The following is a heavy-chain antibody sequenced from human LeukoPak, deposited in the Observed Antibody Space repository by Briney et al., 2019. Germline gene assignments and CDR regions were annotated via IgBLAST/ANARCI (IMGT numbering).Heavy chain of an antibody. Sequence: GGSLRLSCTASGFTFSNYAMSWVRQAPGKGLEWVSSISGSGGSTYNADSVQGRFTISRDNSKNTLYLQMNSLRAEDTAVYYCARGLDIVATETDYYHYYGMDVWGQGTTVTVSS. D-gene: IGHD5-12*01. CDR1: GFTFSNYA. CDR3: ARGLDIVATETDYYHYYGMDV. J-gene: IGHJ6*02. V-gene: IGHV3-23*01. CDR2: ISGSGGST.